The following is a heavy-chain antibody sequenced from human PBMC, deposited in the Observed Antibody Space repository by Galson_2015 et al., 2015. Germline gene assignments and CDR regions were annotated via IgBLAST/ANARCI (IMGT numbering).Heavy chain of an antibody. CDR2: ISHDGSNK. CDR3: ATDGSYYDY. V-gene: IGHV3-30*03. Sequence: SLRLFCAASGFTFSSYGMHWVRQAPGKGLEWVAVISHDGSNKYYADSVKGRFTISRDNSKNTLYLQMNSLRAEDTAVYYCATDGSYYDYWGQGTLVTVSS. CDR1: GFTFSSYG. D-gene: IGHD1-26*01. J-gene: IGHJ4*02.